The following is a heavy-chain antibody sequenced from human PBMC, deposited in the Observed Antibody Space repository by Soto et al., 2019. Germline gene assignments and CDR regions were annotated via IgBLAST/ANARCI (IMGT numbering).Heavy chain of an antibody. D-gene: IGHD2-21*02. CDR2: IIPILTTT. J-gene: IGHJ6*02. V-gene: IGHV1-69*08. CDR1: GDTFSSYT. Sequence: QVQLVQSGAEVKKPGSSVKVSCRASGDTFSSYTVNWLRQAPGRGLEWMGRIIPILTTTDYAQNFRGRLTITADKSTNTFYMELSSLRSEDTAVYYCARRRYCGYDCYSKHYYGMDVWGQGTTVTVAS. CDR3: ARRRYCGYDCYSKHYYGMDV.